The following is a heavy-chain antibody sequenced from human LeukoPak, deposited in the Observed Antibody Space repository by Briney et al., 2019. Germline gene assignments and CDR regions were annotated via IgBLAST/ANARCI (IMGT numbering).Heavy chain of an antibody. CDR2: ISYDGSNK. CDR1: GFTFSSYA. D-gene: IGHD4-17*01. Sequence: PGGSLRLSCAASGFTFSSYAMHWVRQAPGKGLEWVAVISYDGSNKYYADSVKGRFTISRDNSKNTLYLQMNSLRAEGTAVYYCAKKFTGTTVISGDYFDYWGQGTLVTVSS. J-gene: IGHJ4*02. V-gene: IGHV3-30-3*02. CDR3: AKKFTGTTVISGDYFDY.